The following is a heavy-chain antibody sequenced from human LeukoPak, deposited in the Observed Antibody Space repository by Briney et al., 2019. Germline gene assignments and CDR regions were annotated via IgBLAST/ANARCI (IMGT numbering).Heavy chain of an antibody. Sequence: GASVKVSCKASGYTFTSYGISWVRQAPGQGLVWMGWISAYNGNTNYAQKLQGRVTMTTDTSTSTAYMELRSLRSDDTAVYYCARGSHVVVPAAVDYWGQGTLVTVSS. D-gene: IGHD2-2*01. CDR2: ISAYNGNT. J-gene: IGHJ4*02. CDR3: ARGSHVVVPAAVDY. V-gene: IGHV1-18*01. CDR1: GYTFTSYG.